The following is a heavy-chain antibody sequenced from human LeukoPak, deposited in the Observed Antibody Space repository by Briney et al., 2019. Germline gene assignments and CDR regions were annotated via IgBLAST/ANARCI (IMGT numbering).Heavy chain of an antibody. CDR3: AKDHFLGYSNSWYFDY. Sequence: PGGSLRLSCAASGFTFSSYAMSWVRQAPGRGLEWVSGISGSGGSTYYADSVKGRFTISRDNSKNTLYLQMNSLRAEDTAVYYCAKDHFLGYSNSWYFDYWGQGTLVTVSS. D-gene: IGHD6-13*01. V-gene: IGHV3-23*01. CDR1: GFTFSSYA. J-gene: IGHJ4*02. CDR2: ISGSGGST.